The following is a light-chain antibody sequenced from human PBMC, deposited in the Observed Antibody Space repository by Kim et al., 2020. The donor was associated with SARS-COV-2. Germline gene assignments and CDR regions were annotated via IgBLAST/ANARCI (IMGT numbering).Light chain of an antibody. CDR3: SSYAGRQNLV. Sequence: GHSVTIACPGTSSDMGAYNFVAWYQPHPGKAPKVIIYEVNKRPSGVPDRFSGSKSGNTASLTVSGLQAEDEADYYCSSYAGRQNLVFGGGTQLTVL. V-gene: IGLV2-8*01. CDR1: SSDMGAYNF. CDR2: EVN. J-gene: IGLJ2*01.